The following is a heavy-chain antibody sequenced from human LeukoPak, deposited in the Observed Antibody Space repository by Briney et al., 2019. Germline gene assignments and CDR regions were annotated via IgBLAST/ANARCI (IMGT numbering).Heavy chain of an antibody. CDR2: INTNTGNP. CDR1: GYTFSTYA. D-gene: IGHD6-19*01. Sequence: ASVKVSCKASGYTFSTYAMNWVRQAPGQGLEWMGWINTNTGNPTYAQGFTGRFVFSLDTSVTAAYLQISSLKAEDTAVYYFARVTEYSSGWRDYYFDYWGQGTLVTVSS. CDR3: ARVTEYSSGWRDYYFDY. J-gene: IGHJ4*02. V-gene: IGHV7-4-1*02.